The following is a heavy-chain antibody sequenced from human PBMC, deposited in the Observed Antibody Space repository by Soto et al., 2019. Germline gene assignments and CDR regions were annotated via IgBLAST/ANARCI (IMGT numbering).Heavy chain of an antibody. CDR1: GFTFSSYG. J-gene: IGHJ3*02. CDR3: ARGRNDPVPNHAFDI. CDR2: IWYDGSNK. V-gene: IGHV3-33*01. Sequence: GGSLRLSCAASGFTFSSYGMHWVRQAPGKGLEWVAVIWYDGSNKYYADSVKGRFTISRDNSKNTLYLQMNSLRAEDTAVYYCARGRNDPVPNHAFDIWGQGTMVTVSS. D-gene: IGHD3-16*01.